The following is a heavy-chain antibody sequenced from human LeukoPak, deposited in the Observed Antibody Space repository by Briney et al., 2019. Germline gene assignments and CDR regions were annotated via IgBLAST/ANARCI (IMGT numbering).Heavy chain of an antibody. CDR2: VSAYNGNT. CDR1: GYTFTSYG. J-gene: IGHJ5*02. V-gene: IGHV1-18*01. Sequence: ASVKVSCKASGYTFTSYGISWVRQAPGQGLEWMGWVSAYNGNTNYAQKLQGRVTMTTDTSTSTAYTELRSLRSDDTAVYYCARDEEYSSSYNWFDPWGQGTLVTVSS. CDR3: ARDEEYSSSYNWFDP. D-gene: IGHD6-6*01.